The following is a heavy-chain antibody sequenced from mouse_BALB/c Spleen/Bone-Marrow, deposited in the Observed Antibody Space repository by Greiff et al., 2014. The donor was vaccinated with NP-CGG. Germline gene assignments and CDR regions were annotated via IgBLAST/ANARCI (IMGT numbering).Heavy chain of an antibody. J-gene: IGHJ4*01. CDR2: IWGDGSI. V-gene: IGHV2-3*01. D-gene: IGHD6-1*01. CDR1: GFSLSGYG. Sequence: VKLVESGPGLVEPSQSLSITCTVSGFSLSGYGVSWVRQPSGKGLEWLGVIWGDGSINYHSALISRLSISKDNSKSQVFLELNSLQTDDTATYYCAKTNRCGYAMDYWGQGTSVTVSS. CDR3: AKTNRCGYAMDY.